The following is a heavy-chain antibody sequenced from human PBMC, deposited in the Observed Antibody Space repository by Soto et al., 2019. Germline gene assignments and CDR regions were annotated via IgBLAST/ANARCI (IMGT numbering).Heavy chain of an antibody. CDR3: AKGVSGWRNYDAFDI. V-gene: IGHV3-23*01. CDR2: ISGSGGST. Sequence: GGSLRLSCAASGFTFTNYAMTWVRQAPGKGLEWVSSISGSGGSTDYADSVKGRFTISRDNSKNTLYLQMNSLRVEDTAVYYCAKGVSGWRNYDAFDIWGQGTMVTVSS. D-gene: IGHD6-19*01. CDR1: GFTFTNYA. J-gene: IGHJ3*02.